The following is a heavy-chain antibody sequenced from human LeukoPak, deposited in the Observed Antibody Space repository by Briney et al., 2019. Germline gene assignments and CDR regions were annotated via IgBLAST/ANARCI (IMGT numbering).Heavy chain of an antibody. Sequence: PSETLSLTCAVSGGSFSGYYWSWIRQPPGKGLERIGEINNSGSTNYNPSLKRRVTISVDTSKNQFSLKLSSVTAADTAVYYCARAGRFLEWLSHDYDSTGDAFDIWGQGTMVTVSS. V-gene: IGHV4-34*01. CDR2: INNSGST. CDR1: GGSFSGYY. CDR3: ARAGRFLEWLSHDYDSTGDAFDI. D-gene: IGHD3-3*01. J-gene: IGHJ3*02.